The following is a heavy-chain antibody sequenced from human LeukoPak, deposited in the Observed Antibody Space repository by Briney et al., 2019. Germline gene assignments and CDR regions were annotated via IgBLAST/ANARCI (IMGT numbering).Heavy chain of an antibody. J-gene: IGHJ4*02. CDR2: IIPMFGTA. CDR3: ARGFPPRRNYDSSGYYSYYFDH. CDR1: GGTFSSYD. Sequence: ASVKVSCKASGGTFSSYDISWVRQAPGQGLEWMGGIIPMFGTANYAQKFQGRVTMTTDTSTSTAYMELRSLRSDDTAVYYCARGFPPRRNYDSSGYYSYYFDHWGQGTLVTVSS. D-gene: IGHD3-22*01. V-gene: IGHV1-69*05.